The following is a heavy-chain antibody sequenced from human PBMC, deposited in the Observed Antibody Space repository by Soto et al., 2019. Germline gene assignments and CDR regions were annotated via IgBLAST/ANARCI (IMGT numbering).Heavy chain of an antibody. J-gene: IGHJ4*02. D-gene: IGHD2-2*01. CDR1: GFTFSSYA. CDR3: AKVRGYCMSTSCYVGSDY. CDR2: ISGSGGST. Sequence: EVQLLESGGGLVQPGGSLRLSCAASGFTFSSYAMSWVRQAPGKGLEWVSAISGSGGSTYYADSVKGRFTISRDNSKNPLYLQMNSLRAEDTAVYYCAKVRGYCMSTSCYVGSDYWGQGTLVTVSS. V-gene: IGHV3-23*01.